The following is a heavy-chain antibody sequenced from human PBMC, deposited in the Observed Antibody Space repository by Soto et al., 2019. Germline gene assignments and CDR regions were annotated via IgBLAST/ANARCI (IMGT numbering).Heavy chain of an antibody. J-gene: IGHJ4*02. CDR2: IDWDDDK. CDR3: ARILGPQYYFDY. Sequence: GPTLVNPTQTLTLTCTFSGFSLSTSGMCVSWIRQPPGKALEWLALIDWDDDKYYSTSLKTRLTISKDTSKNQVALTMTNMDPVDTATYYCARILGPQYYFDYWGQGTLVTVSS. CDR1: GFSLSTSGMC. V-gene: IGHV2-70*01.